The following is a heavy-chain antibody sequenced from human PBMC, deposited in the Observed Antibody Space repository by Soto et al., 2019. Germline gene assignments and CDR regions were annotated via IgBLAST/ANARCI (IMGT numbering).Heavy chain of an antibody. D-gene: IGHD3-10*01. CDR1: GGSISSYY. V-gene: IGHV4-59*01. J-gene: IGHJ6*02. CDR3: ARGDPLLWFGEKVYYGMDV. Sequence: QVQLQESGPGLVKPSETLSLTCTVSGGSISSYYWSWIRQPPGKGLEWIGYIYYSGSTNYNPSLRSRVTMSVDTAKNPFSLKLSSVTAADTAVYYCARGDPLLWFGEKVYYGMDVWGQGTTVTVSS. CDR2: IYYSGST.